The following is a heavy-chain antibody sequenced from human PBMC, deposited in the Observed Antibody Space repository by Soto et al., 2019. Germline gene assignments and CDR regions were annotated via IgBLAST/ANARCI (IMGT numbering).Heavy chain of an antibody. Sequence: ASVKVSCKASGYTFTSYGISWVRQAPGQGLDWMGWISAYNGNTKYAQDLQGRVTMTTDTSTSTAYVELRSLRSDDTAVYYCARFTGGSYNTYYFYYGMEVWGQGTTVIVSS. CDR3: ARFTGGSYNTYYFYYGMEV. CDR2: ISAYNGNT. D-gene: IGHD2-15*01. V-gene: IGHV1-18*04. CDR1: GYTFTSYG. J-gene: IGHJ6*01.